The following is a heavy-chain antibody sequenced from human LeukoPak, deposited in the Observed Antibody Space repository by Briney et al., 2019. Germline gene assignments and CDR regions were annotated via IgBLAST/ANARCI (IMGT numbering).Heavy chain of an antibody. V-gene: IGHV3-48*04. CDR3: ARDKAYCGGDCYQPLGY. CDR1: GFTFSSYS. CDR2: ISSSSSTI. Sequence: PGGSLRLSCAASGFTFSSYSMNWVRQAPGKGLEWVSYISSSSSTIYYADSVKGRFTISRDNAKNSLYLQMNSLRAEDTAVYYCARDKAYCGGDCYQPLGYWGQGTLVTVSS. J-gene: IGHJ4*02. D-gene: IGHD2-21*02.